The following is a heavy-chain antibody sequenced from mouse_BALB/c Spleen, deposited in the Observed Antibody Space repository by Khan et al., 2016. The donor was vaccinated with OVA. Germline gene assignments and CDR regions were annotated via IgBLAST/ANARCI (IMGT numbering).Heavy chain of an antibody. CDR1: GYTFTSYW. V-gene: IGHV1-7*01. CDR3: ARDRIDY. Sequence: QVQLQQSGAELAKPGASVKMSCKASGYTFTSYWMHWIKQRPGQGLEWIGYINPTSGYTDYNQKFKDKATLTADKSSSTAYMQLNSLTSDDAAVYYCARDRIDYWSKGTTLTVSS. J-gene: IGHJ2*01. CDR2: INPTSGYT.